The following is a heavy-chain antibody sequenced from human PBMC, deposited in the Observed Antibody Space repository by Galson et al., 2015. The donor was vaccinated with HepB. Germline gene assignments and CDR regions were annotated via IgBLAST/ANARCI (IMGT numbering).Heavy chain of an antibody. J-gene: IGHJ6*03. Sequence: SLRLSCAASGFTFDDYAMHWARQAPGKGLEWVSGISWNSGSIGYADSVKGRFTISRDNARNSLYLQMNSLRAEDTALYYCAKSLLAYYYYYMDVWGEGTTVTVSS. CDR2: ISWNSGSI. CDR1: GFTFDDYA. V-gene: IGHV3-9*01. CDR3: AKSLLAYYYYYMDV.